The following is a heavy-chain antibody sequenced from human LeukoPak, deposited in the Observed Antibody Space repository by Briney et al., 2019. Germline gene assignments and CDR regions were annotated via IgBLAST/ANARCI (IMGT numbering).Heavy chain of an antibody. Sequence: ASVKVSCKASGYTFTGYYLHWVRQSPGQGLEWMGWINPSSGGTNYAQKFQGRVTMTRDTSISTAYMELSRLRSDDTAMYYCARDSEVGATGTLDYWGQGTLVTVSS. D-gene: IGHD1-26*01. CDR3: ARDSEVGATGTLDY. CDR2: INPSSGGT. V-gene: IGHV1-2*02. J-gene: IGHJ4*02. CDR1: GYTFTGYY.